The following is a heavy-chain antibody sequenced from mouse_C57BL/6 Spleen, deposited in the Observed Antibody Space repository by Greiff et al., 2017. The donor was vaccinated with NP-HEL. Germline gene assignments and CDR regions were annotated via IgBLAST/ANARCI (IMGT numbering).Heavy chain of an antibody. CDR3: ARSRDTTVPFAY. J-gene: IGHJ3*01. D-gene: IGHD1-1*01. CDR2: IYPGDGDT. V-gene: IGHV1-80*01. Sequence: VQLHQSGAELVKPGASVKISCKASGYAFSSYWMNWVKQRPGKGLEWIGQIYPGDGDTNYNGKFKGKATLTADKSSSTAYMQLSSLTSEDSAVYFCARSRDTTVPFAYWGQGTLVTVSA. CDR1: GYAFSSYW.